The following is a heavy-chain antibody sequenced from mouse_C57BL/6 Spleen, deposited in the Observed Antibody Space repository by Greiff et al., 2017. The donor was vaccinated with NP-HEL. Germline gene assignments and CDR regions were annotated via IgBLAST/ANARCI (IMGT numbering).Heavy chain of an antibody. D-gene: IGHD1-1*01. Sequence: QVQLKQSGAELVRPGTSVKVSCKASGYAFTNYLIEWVKQRPGQGLEWIGVINPGSGGTNYNEKFKGKATLTADKSSSTAYMQLSSLTSEDSAVYFCAREGVSYYGSSPWFAYWGQGTLVTVSA. CDR3: AREGVSYYGSSPWFAY. J-gene: IGHJ3*01. V-gene: IGHV1-54*01. CDR1: GYAFTNYL. CDR2: INPGSGGT.